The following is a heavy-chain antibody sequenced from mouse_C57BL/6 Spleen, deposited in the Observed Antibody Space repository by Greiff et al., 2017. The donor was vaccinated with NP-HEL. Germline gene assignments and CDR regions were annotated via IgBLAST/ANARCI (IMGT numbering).Heavy chain of an antibody. D-gene: IGHD3-2*02. CDR1: GYAFTSSC. J-gene: IGHJ4*01. Sequence: QVQLQQSGPELVKPGASVKLSCKASGYAFTSSCMSWVKQRPGQGLEWIGRIYPGDGDTNYNGKFKGKATLTADKSSSTAYMQLSCLTSEDSAAYFCARGDSSGYDALDYWGQGTSVTVSS. V-gene: IGHV1-82*01. CDR2: IYPGDGDT. CDR3: ARGDSSGYDALDY.